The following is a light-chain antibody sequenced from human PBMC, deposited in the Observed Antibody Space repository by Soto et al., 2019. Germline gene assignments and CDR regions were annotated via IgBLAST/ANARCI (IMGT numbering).Light chain of an antibody. CDR2: DAF. CDR1: ETIRKL. V-gene: IGKV3-11*01. Sequence: IVFTQSPATLSLSPGERAPLSCRASETIRKLLDWYQKRHGQAPRLLIYDAFSRAPGIPARLSGGGYGTDLTITISSLEPEDFGVYYCQQRHNWPITFGHGTRLEIK. CDR3: QQRHNWPIT. J-gene: IGKJ5*01.